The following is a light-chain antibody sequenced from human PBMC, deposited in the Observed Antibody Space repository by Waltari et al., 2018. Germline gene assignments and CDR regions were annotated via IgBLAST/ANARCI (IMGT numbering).Light chain of an antibody. V-gene: IGLV8-61*01. Sequence: QTVVTQEPSFSVSPGGTVTLTCGLSSGSVSTSYFPSWYQQTPGQPPRTLIYSPNTRPSGVPDRFSGSILGNKAALTITGAQADDESDYYCVLYMGSGIWVFGGGTKLTVL. CDR2: SPN. J-gene: IGLJ3*02. CDR1: SGSVSTSYF. CDR3: VLYMGSGIWV.